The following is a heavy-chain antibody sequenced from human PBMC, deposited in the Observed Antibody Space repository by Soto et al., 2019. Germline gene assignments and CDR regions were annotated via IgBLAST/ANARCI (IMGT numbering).Heavy chain of an antibody. J-gene: IGHJ4*02. D-gene: IGHD2-8*01. Sequence: ASVKVSCKASGYTFTSYGISWVRQAPGQGLEWMGWISAYNGNTNYAQKLQGRVTMTTDTSTSTAYMELRSLRSDDTAVYYCASSPQMDDYFDYWGQGTLVTVSS. CDR2: ISAYNGNT. CDR3: ASSPQMDDYFDY. V-gene: IGHV1-18*01. CDR1: GYTFTSYG.